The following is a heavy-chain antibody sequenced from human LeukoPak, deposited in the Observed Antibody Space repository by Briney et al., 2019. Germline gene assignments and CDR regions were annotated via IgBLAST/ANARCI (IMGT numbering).Heavy chain of an antibody. J-gene: IGHJ5*02. CDR1: GASFSSASY. D-gene: IGHD1-26*01. CDR2: IYNGVNT. Sequence: SETLSLTCTVSGASFSSASYWTWIRQPPGKGVEWIAHIYNGVNTNYNPSLKSRVTISVDTSKNQFSLRLNSVTAADTAVYYCARSRAFNSGAFDPWGQGSLVTVSS. V-gene: IGHV4-61*01. CDR3: ARSRAFNSGAFDP.